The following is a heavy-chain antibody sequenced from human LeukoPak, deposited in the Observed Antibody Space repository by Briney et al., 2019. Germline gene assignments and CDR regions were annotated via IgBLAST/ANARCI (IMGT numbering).Heavy chain of an antibody. J-gene: IGHJ6*03. CDR2: IHTSGST. D-gene: IGHD6-6*01. V-gene: IGHV4-4*07. CDR3: ARTQIAARNYYYYMDV. Sequence: PSETLSLTCTVSGGSISSYYWSWIRQPAGKGLEWIGRIHTSGSTNYNPSLKSRVTMSVDTSKNQFSLKLSSVTAADTAVYYCARTQIAARNYYYYMDVWGKGTTVTVSS. CDR1: GGSISSYY.